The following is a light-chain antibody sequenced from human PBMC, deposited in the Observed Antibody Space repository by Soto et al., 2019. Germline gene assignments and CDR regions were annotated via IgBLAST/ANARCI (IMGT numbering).Light chain of an antibody. V-gene: IGKV1-5*03. CDR2: MAS. CDR3: QQYSGYPLT. CDR1: QSISSW. Sequence: DIQMTQSPSTLSASVGDRVTITCRASQSISSWLAWYQQKPGKAPKLVIYMASSLEGGVPSTFSGSGSGTEFTLTISSLQPDDVATYYCQQYSGYPLTFGGGTKVEIK. J-gene: IGKJ4*01.